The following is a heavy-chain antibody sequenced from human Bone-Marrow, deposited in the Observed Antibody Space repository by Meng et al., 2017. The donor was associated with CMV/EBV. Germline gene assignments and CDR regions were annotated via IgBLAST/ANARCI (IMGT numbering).Heavy chain of an antibody. Sequence: ASVKVSCKASGYTFTGYYMHWVRQAPGQRLEWMGWINPNSGGTNYAQKFQGRVTMTRDTSISTAYMELSRLRSDDTAVYYCARAIKRTGDPPGGYWGQGMLVTVSS. CDR2: INPNSGGT. V-gene: IGHV1-2*02. J-gene: IGHJ4*02. D-gene: IGHD7-27*01. CDR1: GYTFTGYY. CDR3: ARAIKRTGDPPGGY.